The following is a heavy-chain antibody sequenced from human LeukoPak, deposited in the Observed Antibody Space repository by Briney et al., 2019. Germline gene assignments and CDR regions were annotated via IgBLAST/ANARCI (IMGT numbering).Heavy chain of an antibody. CDR1: GFTFSSYA. V-gene: IGHV3-30-3*02. Sequence: PGGSLRLSCAASGFTFSSYAMHWVRQAPGKGLEWVAVISYDGSNKYYADSVKGRFTISRDNSKNTLYLQMSSLRAEDTAVYYCAKSEGREYYFDFWGQGTLVTVSS. CDR3: AKSEGREYYFDF. CDR2: ISYDGSNK. J-gene: IGHJ4*02. D-gene: IGHD3-10*01.